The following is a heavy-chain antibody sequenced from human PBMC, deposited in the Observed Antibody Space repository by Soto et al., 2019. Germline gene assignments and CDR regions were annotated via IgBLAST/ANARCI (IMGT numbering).Heavy chain of an antibody. CDR2: INAGNGNK. J-gene: IGHJ4*02. CDR3: VGDFTIFRVVAFDY. V-gene: IGHV1-3*01. CDR1: GYTFTSYA. Sequence: VASVKVSCKASGYTFTSYAMHWVRQAPGQRLEWMGWINAGNGNKKYSQKFQGRVTITRDTSASTAYMELSSMRSEDTAVYYFVGDFTIFRVVAFDYWGQGTLVTASS. D-gene: IGHD3-3*02.